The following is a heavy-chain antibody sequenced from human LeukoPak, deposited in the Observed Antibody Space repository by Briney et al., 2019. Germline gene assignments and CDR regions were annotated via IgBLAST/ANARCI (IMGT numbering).Heavy chain of an antibody. CDR1: GFTFSSYA. CDR2: ISYDGSNK. J-gene: IGHJ4*02. D-gene: IGHD2-2*01. CDR3: AKGGVPVVSPAVN. Sequence: GGSLRLSCAASGFTFSSYAMHWVRQAPGKGLEWVAVISYDGSNKYYADSVKGRFTISRDNSKNTLYLQMNSLRAEDTAVYYCAKGGVPVVSPAVNWGQGTLVTVSS. V-gene: IGHV3-30-3*01.